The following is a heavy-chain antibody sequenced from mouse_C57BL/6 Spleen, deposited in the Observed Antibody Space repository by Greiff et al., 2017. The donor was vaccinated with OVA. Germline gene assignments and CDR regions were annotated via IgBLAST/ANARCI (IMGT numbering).Heavy chain of an antibody. CDR3: ARHRLYAMDY. CDR1: GFTFSDYY. CDR2: ISNGGGST. Sequence: EVKLMESGGGLVQPGGSLKLSCAASGFTFSDYYMYWVRQTPEKRLEWVAYISNGGGSTYYPDTVKGRFTISRDNAKNTLYLQMSRLKSEDTAMYYCARHRLYAMDYWGQGTSVTVSS. V-gene: IGHV5-12*01. J-gene: IGHJ4*01.